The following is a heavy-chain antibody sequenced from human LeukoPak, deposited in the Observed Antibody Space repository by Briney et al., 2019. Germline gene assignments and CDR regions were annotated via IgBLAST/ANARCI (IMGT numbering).Heavy chain of an antibody. Sequence: SETLSLTCTVSGGSISSYYWSWIRQPPGKGLEWIGYIYYSGSTNYNPSLKSRVTISVDTSKNQFSLKLSSVTAADTAVYYCARRGPDSGSYFSDIWGQGTMVTVSS. CDR1: GGSISSYY. CDR3: ARRGPDSGSYFSDI. D-gene: IGHD1-26*01. J-gene: IGHJ3*02. CDR2: IYYSGST. V-gene: IGHV4-59*01.